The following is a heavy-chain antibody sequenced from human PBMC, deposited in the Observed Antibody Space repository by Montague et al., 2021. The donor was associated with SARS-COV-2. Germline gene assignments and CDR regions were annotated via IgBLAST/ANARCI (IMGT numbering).Heavy chain of an antibody. V-gene: IGHV4-28*03. D-gene: IGHD2-15*01. CDR2: IYYSGST. CDR1: GYSISSSNW. Sequence: SETLSLTCAVSGYSISSSNWWGWIRQPPGKGLEWIGYIYYSGSTYYNPSLKSRVTTSVDTSKNQFSLKLSSVTAADTAVYYCARVLGGYCSGGSCYRGWYFDLWGRGTLVTVSS. J-gene: IGHJ2*01. CDR3: ARVLGGYCSGGSCYRGWYFDL.